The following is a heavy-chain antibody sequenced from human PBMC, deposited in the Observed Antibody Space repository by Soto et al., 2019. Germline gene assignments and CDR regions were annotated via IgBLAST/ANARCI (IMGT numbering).Heavy chain of an antibody. CDR3: TRADLTVTLSVFDP. CDR2: ISDDGSSK. Sequence: QVQLVESGEGVVQPGRSLRLSCAASGFIFSSYAMHWVRQAPGKGLEWVAFISDDGSSKYYADSVKGRFTISRDNSKNTLYLQMNSLSAEDTAVYYCTRADLTVTLSVFDPWGQGTLVTVSS. J-gene: IGHJ5*02. V-gene: IGHV3-30-3*01. D-gene: IGHD4-17*01. CDR1: GFIFSSYA.